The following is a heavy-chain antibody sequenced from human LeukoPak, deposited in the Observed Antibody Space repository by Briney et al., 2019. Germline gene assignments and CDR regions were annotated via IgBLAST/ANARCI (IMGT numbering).Heavy chain of an antibody. J-gene: IGHJ4*02. V-gene: IGHV4-34*01. CDR3: AGVFGDFNY. CDR2: INHSGST. Sequence: SETLSLTCAVYGGSFSGYYWSLIRQPPVKGLEWIGEINHSGSTNYNPSLKSRVTISVDTSKNQFSLKLSSVTAADTAVYYCAGVFGDFNYWGQGTLVTVSS. CDR1: GGSFSGYY. D-gene: IGHD3-10*02.